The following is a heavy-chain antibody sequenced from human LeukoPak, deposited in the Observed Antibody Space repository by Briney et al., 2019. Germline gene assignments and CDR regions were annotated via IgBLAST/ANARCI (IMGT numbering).Heavy chain of an antibody. CDR3: ARAHLPYSSGWYVFDY. D-gene: IGHD6-19*01. V-gene: IGHV4-34*01. J-gene: IGHJ4*02. Sequence: SETLSLTCAVYGGSFSGYYWSWIRQPPGKGLEWIGEINHSGSTNYNPSLKSRVTISVDTSKNQFSLKLSSVTAADTAVYYCARAHLPYSSGWYVFDYWGQGILVTVSS. CDR1: GGSFSGYY. CDR2: INHSGST.